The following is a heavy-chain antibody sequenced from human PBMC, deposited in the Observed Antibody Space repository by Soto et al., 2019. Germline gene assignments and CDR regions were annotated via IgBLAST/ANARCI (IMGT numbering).Heavy chain of an antibody. V-gene: IGHV3-23*01. CDR3: AKDRDAFYFES. J-gene: IGHJ4*02. D-gene: IGHD3-3*02. Sequence: LRLSCAASGFTFSTYAMSWVRQVPGKGLEWVSSISGSGGSTNYADSVKGRFTISRDISKNTLYLQMNILRAEDTAVYYCAKDRDAFYFESWGQGTLVTVSS. CDR2: ISGSGGST. CDR1: GFTFSTYA.